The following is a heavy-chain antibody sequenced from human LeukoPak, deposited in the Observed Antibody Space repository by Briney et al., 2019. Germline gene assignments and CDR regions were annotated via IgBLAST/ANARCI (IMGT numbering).Heavy chain of an antibody. CDR1: GYTFTGYY. V-gene: IGHV1-2*02. D-gene: IGHD3-10*01. Sequence: GASVKVSCKASGYTFTGYYMHWVRQAPGQGLEWMGWINPNSGGTNYAQKFQGRVTMTRDTSISTAYMELSRLRSDDTAVYYCARGEARVRGVIIGAFDIWGQGTLVTVSS. CDR2: INPNSGGT. CDR3: ARGEARVRGVIIGAFDI. J-gene: IGHJ4*02.